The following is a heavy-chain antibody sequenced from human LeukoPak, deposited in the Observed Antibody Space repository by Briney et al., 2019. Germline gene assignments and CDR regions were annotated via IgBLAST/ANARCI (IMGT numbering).Heavy chain of an antibody. V-gene: IGHV3-30*18. CDR3: TKDAPDSGGWFFFDS. CDR2: ISYDGSIE. D-gene: IGHD6-19*01. J-gene: IGHJ4*02. Sequence: GGSLRLSCAASGFTFSTFGMHWVRQAPGKGLEWVAVISYDGSIEYFADSVKGRFTISRDNSKNTLYLQMISLRAEDTAVYYCTKDAPDSGGWFFFDSWGQGTLVTVSS. CDR1: GFTFSTFG.